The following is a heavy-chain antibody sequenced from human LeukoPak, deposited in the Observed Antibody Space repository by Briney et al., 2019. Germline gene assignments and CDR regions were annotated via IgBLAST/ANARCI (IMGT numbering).Heavy chain of an antibody. V-gene: IGHV3-21*01. CDR2: VSGRGSYT. J-gene: IGHJ4*02. CDR3: AIRSQYTFIYVAGVIDS. D-gene: IGHD6-19*01. CDR1: GLTINNYD. Sequence: GGSLRLSCAASGLTINNYDLHWVRQAPGKGLEWVSSVSGRGSYTYYADSVKGRFSVSRDNAKNSLYLQMNGLRGEDSAVYYCAIRSQYTFIYVAGVIDSWGQGTLVTVSS.